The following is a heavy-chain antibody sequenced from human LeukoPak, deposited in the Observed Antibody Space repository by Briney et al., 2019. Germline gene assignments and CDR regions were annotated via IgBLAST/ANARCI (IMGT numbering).Heavy chain of an antibody. CDR3: ARDSSGYYDSYYYYYMDV. D-gene: IGHD3-22*01. V-gene: IGHV1-2*02. J-gene: IGHJ6*03. CDR2: INPNSGGT. Sequence: GASVKVSCKASGYTFTGYYMHWVRQAPGQGLEWMGWINPNSGGTNYAQKFQGRVTMTRDTSISTAYMELSRLRSDDTAVYYCARDSSGYYDSYYYYYMDVWGKGTTVTVSS. CDR1: GYTFTGYY.